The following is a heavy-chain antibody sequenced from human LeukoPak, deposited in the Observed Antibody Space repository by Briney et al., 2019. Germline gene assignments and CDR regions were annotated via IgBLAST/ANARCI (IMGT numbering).Heavy chain of an antibody. CDR1: GGTFSSYA. D-gene: IGHD2-2*01. Sequence: GASVKVSCKASGGTFSSYAISWVRQAPGQGLEWMGGIIPIFGTANYAQKFQGRVTMTTDTSTSTAYMELRSLRSDDTAVYYCARNVGYCSSTSCQRIKFDYWGQGTLVTVSS. CDR3: ARNVGYCSSTSCQRIKFDY. J-gene: IGHJ4*02. CDR2: IIPIFGTA. V-gene: IGHV1-69*05.